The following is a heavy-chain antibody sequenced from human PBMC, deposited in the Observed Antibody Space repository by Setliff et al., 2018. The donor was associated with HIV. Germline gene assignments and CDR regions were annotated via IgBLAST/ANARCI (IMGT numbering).Heavy chain of an antibody. CDR3: ARVIAVAGHFDY. CDR1: GYTFTSYY. J-gene: IGHJ4*02. D-gene: IGHD6-19*01. V-gene: IGHV1-46*01. Sequence: ASVNVSCKASGYTFTSYYMHWVRQAPGQGLEWMGIINPSGGSTSYAQKFQGRVTMTRDTSTSTVYMGLSSLRSEDTAVYYCARVIAVAGHFDYWGQGTLVTVSS. CDR2: INPSGGST.